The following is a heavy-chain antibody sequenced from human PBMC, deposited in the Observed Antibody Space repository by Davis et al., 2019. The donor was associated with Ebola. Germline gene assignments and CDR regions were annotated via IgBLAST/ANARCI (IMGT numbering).Heavy chain of an antibody. V-gene: IGHV4-34*01. CDR2: INHSGST. CDR1: GGSISSYY. D-gene: IGHD3-3*01. CDR3: ASTIFGVVNPPYYFDY. Sequence: SETLSLTCTVSGGSISSYYWSWIRQPAGKGLEWIGEINHSGSTNYNPSLKSRVTFSVDTSKNQFSLKLRSVTAADTALYYCASTIFGVVNPPYYFDYWGRGTLVTVSS. J-gene: IGHJ4*02.